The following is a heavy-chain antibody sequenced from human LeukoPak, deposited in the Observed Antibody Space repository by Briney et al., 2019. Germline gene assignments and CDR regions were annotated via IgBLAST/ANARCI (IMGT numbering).Heavy chain of an antibody. CDR2: IGGGGVDR. D-gene: IGHD1-1*01. CDR3: AKDSLERNGVYDAFDV. J-gene: IGHJ3*01. Sequence: GGSLRLSCVASGFTFSEFAMNWVRQVPGKGPEWVSHIGGGGVDREYEESVKGRFTVSRDNSRNSLYLQMNSLRGEDTAIYYCAKDSLERNGVYDAFDVWGQGTKVTVAS. V-gene: IGHV3-23*01. CDR1: GFTFSEFA.